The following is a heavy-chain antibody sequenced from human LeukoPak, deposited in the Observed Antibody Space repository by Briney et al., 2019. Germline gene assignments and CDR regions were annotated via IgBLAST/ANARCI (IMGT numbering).Heavy chain of an antibody. V-gene: IGHV3-23*01. CDR3: AKGFYRANLRYFDWLSRAYFDY. CDR1: GFTFSSYA. CDR2: ISGSGGST. Sequence: PGGSLRLSCAASGFTFSSYAMSWVRQAPGKGLEWVSAISGSGGSTYYADSVKGRFTISRDNSKNTLYLQMNSLRAEDTAVYYCAKGFYRANLRYFDWLSRAYFDYRGQGTLVTVSS. D-gene: IGHD3-9*01. J-gene: IGHJ4*02.